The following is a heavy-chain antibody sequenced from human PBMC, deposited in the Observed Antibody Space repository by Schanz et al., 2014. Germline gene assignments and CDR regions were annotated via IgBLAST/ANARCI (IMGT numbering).Heavy chain of an antibody. D-gene: IGHD2-21*01. Sequence: VQLVESGGGLVQPGGSLRLSCAASGFTFSSYAMHWVRQAPGKGLEWVAVISYDGRNKYYADSVKGRFTISRDNSKNTLYLQMNSLRAEDTAVYYCARDGEGYDCGGGGFDPWGQGTLVTVSS. V-gene: IGHV3-30-3*01. CDR1: GFTFSSYA. J-gene: IGHJ5*02. CDR3: ARDGEGYDCGGGGFDP. CDR2: ISYDGRNK.